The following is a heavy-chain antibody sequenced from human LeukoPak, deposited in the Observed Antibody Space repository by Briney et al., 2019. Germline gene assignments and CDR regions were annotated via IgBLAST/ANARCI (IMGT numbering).Heavy chain of an antibody. V-gene: IGHV4-34*01. Sequence: SETLSLTCAVYGGSFSGYYWSWIRQPPGKGLEWIGEINHSGSTNYNPSLKSRVTISVDTSKNQFSLKLSSVTAADTAVYYCPRGPWIPVSQLWWYFQHWGQGTLVTVSS. CDR2: INHSGST. D-gene: IGHD2-21*01. J-gene: IGHJ1*01. CDR3: PRGPWIPVSQLWWYFQH. CDR1: GGSFSGYY.